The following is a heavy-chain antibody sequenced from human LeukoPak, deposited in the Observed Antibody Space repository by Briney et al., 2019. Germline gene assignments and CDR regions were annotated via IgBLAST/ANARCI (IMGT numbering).Heavy chain of an antibody. V-gene: IGHV1-3*01. CDR2: INAGNGDT. CDR3: HFPYYYDSSGSY. CDR1: GYTFTSYA. Sequence: ASVKVSCKTSGYTFTSYALHWMRQAPRQRLEWMGWINAGNGDTVYSQKFQGRVTITRDTSASTVYMELSGLRSEDTAVYYCHFPYYYDSSGSYWGQGTLVTVSS. D-gene: IGHD3-22*01. J-gene: IGHJ4*02.